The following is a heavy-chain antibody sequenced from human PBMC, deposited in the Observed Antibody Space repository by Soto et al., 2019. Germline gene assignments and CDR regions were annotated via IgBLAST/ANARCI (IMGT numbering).Heavy chain of an antibody. CDR2: IYYSGST. Sequence: SGTPSITSTVPRDSISSDDFSCARHPSGKGLEWIGYIYYSGSTNYNPSLKSRVTISVDTSKNQFSLKLSSVTAADTAVYYCARGSYRYDFWSGYYSDYYGMDVWGQGTTVTVS. CDR1: RDSISSDD. V-gene: IGHV4-59*01. CDR3: ARGSYRYDFWSGYYSDYYGMDV. D-gene: IGHD3-3*01. J-gene: IGHJ6*02.